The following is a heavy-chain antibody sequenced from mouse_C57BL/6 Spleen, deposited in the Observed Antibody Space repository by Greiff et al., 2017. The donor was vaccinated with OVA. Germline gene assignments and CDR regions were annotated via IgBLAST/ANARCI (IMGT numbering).Heavy chain of an antibody. D-gene: IGHD1-1*01. CDR3: ARGGYYGSSLYAMDY. J-gene: IGHJ4*01. CDR1: GYSFTDYN. Sequence: EVQLQESGPELVKPGASVEISCKASGYSFTDYNMNWVKQSNGKSLEWIGVINPNYGTTSYNQKFKGKATLTVDQSSSTAYMQLNSLTSEDSAVYYCARGGYYGSSLYAMDYWGQGTSVTVSS. CDR2: INPNYGTT. V-gene: IGHV1-39*01.